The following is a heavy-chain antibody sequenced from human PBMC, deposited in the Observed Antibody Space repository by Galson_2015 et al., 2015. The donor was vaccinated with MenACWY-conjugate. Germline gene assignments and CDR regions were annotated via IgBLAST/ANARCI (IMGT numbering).Heavy chain of an antibody. CDR1: GGPISGYY. Sequence: SETLSLTCTVSGGPISGYYWSWIRQSPGQGLEWIGDIHYSGSTKYNPSRRSRVTISVDMSKNQFSLRLSSVTAADTAVYYCARHIGKWGFDYWGQGTLVTVSS. V-gene: IGHV4-59*08. CDR2: IHYSGST. CDR3: ARHIGKWGFDY. J-gene: IGHJ4*02. D-gene: IGHD3-10*01.